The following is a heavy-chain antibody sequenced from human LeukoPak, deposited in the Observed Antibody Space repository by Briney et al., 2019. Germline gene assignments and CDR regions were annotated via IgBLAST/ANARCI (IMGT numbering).Heavy chain of an antibody. CDR1: GFTVSSNY. D-gene: IGHD4-17*01. Sequence: VGSLRLSCAASGFTVSSNYMSWVRQAPGKGLEWVSVIYSGGSTYYADSVKGRFTISRDNSKNTLYLQMNSLRAEDTAVYYCARETTVTCDAFDIWGQGTMVTVSS. J-gene: IGHJ3*02. CDR3: ARETTVTCDAFDI. V-gene: IGHV3-53*01. CDR2: IYSGGST.